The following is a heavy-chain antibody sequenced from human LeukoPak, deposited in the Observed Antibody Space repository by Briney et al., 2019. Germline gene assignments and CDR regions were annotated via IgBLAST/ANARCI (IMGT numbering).Heavy chain of an antibody. CDR1: GGSISSSY. J-gene: IGHJ4*02. Sequence: SGTLSLTCAVSGGSISSSYWSRIRQPPGKGLEWIGYIYYSGGTYYNPSLKSRVTISVDTSKNQFSLKLSSVTAADTAVYYCARDDDYWGQGTLVTVSS. CDR3: ARDDDY. V-gene: IGHV4-59*06. D-gene: IGHD5-24*01. CDR2: IYYSGGT.